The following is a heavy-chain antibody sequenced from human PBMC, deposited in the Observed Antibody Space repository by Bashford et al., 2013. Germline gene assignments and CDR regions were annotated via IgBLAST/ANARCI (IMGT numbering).Heavy chain of an antibody. V-gene: IGHV3-23*01. CDR2: ISASGDNT. CDR3: AKRVGTSRLYGMDV. D-gene: IGHD2-2*01. J-gene: IGHJ6*02. Sequence: SGGSLRLSCAASGFTFSSYAMSWVRQAPGKGLEWVSGISASGDNTYYAGSVKGRFTISRDNSKNTLYLQMNSLRAEDTALYYCAKRVGTSRLYGMDVWGQGTTVTVSS. CDR1: GFTFSSYA.